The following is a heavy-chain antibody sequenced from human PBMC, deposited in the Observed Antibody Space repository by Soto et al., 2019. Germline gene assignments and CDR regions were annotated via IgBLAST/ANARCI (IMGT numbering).Heavy chain of an antibody. V-gene: IGHV1-8*01. D-gene: IGHD6-13*01. Sequence: ASVKVSCKASGYTFTSYDINWVRQATGQGLEWMGWMNPNSGNTGYAQKFQDRVTMTRNTSISTAYMELSSLRSEDTAVYYCARSIAAAGTPYGMDVWGQGTTVTVSS. CDR3: ARSIAAAGTPYGMDV. CDR1: GYTFTSYD. J-gene: IGHJ6*02. CDR2: MNPNSGNT.